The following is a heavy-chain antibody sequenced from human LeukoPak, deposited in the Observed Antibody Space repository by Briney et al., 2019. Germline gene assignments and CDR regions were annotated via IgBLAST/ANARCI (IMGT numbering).Heavy chain of an antibody. J-gene: IGHJ4*02. V-gene: IGHV3-30*04. CDR1: GFTFSSYA. CDR3: ARASAAGGNFDY. CDR2: ISYDGSNK. Sequence: GGSLRLSCAASGFTFSSYAMHWVRQAPGKGLEWVAVISYDGSNKYYADSVKGRFTISRDNAKNSLYLQMNSLRAEDTAVYYCARASAAGGNFDYWGQGTLVTVSS. D-gene: IGHD6-13*01.